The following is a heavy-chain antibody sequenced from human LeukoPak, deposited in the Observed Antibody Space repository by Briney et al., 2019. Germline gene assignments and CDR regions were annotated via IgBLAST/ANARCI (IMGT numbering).Heavy chain of an antibody. CDR3: ANFDDYVGYFDY. J-gene: IGHJ4*02. V-gene: IGHV4-31*03. CDR1: GGSISTTGYY. CDR2: IYYSGST. Sequence: TSQTLSLTCTVSGGSISTTGYYWSWIRQHSGKGLEWIGYIYYSGSTYYNPSLKSRLTISVDTSKNQFSLKLSSVTAADTAVYYSANFDDYVGYFDYWGQGTLVTVSS. D-gene: IGHD4-17*01.